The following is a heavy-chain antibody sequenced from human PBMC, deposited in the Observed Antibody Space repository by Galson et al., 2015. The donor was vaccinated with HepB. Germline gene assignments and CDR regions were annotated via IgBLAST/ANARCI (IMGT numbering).Heavy chain of an antibody. Sequence: ETLSLTCAVSGGSISSSNWWSWVRQPPGKGLEWIGEIYHSGSTNYNPSLKSRVTISVDTSKNQFSLKLSSVTAADTAVYYCARVAGGVYSGYDVDYWGQGTLVTVSS. J-gene: IGHJ4*02. CDR1: GGSISSSNW. CDR3: ARVAGGVYSGYDVDY. V-gene: IGHV4-4*02. CDR2: IYHSGST. D-gene: IGHD5-12*01.